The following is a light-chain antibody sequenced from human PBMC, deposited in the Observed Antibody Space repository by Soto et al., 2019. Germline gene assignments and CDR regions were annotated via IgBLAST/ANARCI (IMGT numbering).Light chain of an antibody. CDR1: QSVSSN. J-gene: IGKJ1*01. CDR3: QQYNNWPQT. Sequence: EIVMTQTPATLSVSPGERATLSCGASQSVSSNLAWYQQKPGQAPRLLIYGASTRATGIPARFSGSGSGTEFTLTISSLQSEDFAVYYCQQYNNWPQTFGQGGMVDI. CDR2: GAS. V-gene: IGKV3-15*01.